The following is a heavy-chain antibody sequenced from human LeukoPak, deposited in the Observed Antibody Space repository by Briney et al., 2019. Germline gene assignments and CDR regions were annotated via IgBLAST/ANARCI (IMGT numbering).Heavy chain of an antibody. J-gene: IGHJ4*02. CDR1: GGSFSGYY. V-gene: IGHV4-34*01. CDR2: INHSGST. Sequence: SGTLSLTCAVYGGSFSGYYWSWIRQPPGKGLEWIGEINHSGSTNYNPSLKSRVTISVDTSKNQFSLKLSSVTAADTAVYYCARGRGVAVAGEDPYYFDYWGQGTLVTVSS. CDR3: ARGRGVAVAGEDPYYFDY. D-gene: IGHD6-19*01.